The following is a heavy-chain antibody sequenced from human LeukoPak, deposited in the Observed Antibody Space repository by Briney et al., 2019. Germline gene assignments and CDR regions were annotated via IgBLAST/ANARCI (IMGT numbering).Heavy chain of an antibody. D-gene: IGHD3-10*02. Sequence: SETLSLTCAVSGGSISSYYWNWIRQPPGKGLEWIGYIYYSGSTNYNPSLKSRVTISMDTSKNQLSLQLRSVTAADTAVYYCATDVRGLVPYYFDFWGQGTLVTVSS. V-gene: IGHV4-59*01. CDR3: ATDVRGLVPYYFDF. CDR2: IYYSGST. J-gene: IGHJ4*02. CDR1: GGSISSYY.